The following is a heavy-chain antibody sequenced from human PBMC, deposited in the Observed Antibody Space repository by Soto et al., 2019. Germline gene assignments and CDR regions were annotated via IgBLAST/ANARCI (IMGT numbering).Heavy chain of an antibody. CDR3: VRQDSRGRYFDF. D-gene: IGHD2-15*01. Sequence: SGPTLVNPTQTLTLTCTFSGFSLSTSGVGVGWIRQPPGKALEWLTVIYWDDDKRYSPSLKSRLTITKDTSKNQVVLTMTNMDPVDTATYYCVRQDSRGRYFDFWGQGILVTVSS. V-gene: IGHV2-5*02. CDR2: IYWDDDK. CDR1: GFSLSTSGVG. J-gene: IGHJ4*02.